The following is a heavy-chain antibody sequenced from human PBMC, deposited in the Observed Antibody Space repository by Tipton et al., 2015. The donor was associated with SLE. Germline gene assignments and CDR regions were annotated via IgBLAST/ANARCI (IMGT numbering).Heavy chain of an antibody. J-gene: IGHJ4*02. V-gene: IGHV4-34*01. Sequence: TLSLTCAVYGETFSGYYWSWIRQPPGKGLDWIGEITHSGGTNYNPSLKSRVTISVDTSKNQFSLKLNSVTAADTAVYYCARDPYYYDSSGSPHSYWGQGTLVTVSS. D-gene: IGHD3-22*01. CDR1: GETFSGYY. CDR3: ARDPYYYDSSGSPHSY. CDR2: ITHSGGT.